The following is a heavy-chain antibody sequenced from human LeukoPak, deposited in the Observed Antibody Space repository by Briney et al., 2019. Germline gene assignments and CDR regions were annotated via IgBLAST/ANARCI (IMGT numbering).Heavy chain of an antibody. CDR3: AKEAVDYDILTGYYTTGYFDY. CDR2: ISGSGGNT. CDR1: GFTFSSYA. Sequence: GGSLRLSCAASGFTFSSYAMSWVRQAPGKGLEWVSGISGSGGNTYYADSVKGRFTISRDNSKHTLYLQMSSLRAEDTAVYYCAKEAVDYDILTGYYTTGYFDYWGQGTLVTVSS. D-gene: IGHD3-9*01. V-gene: IGHV3-23*01. J-gene: IGHJ4*02.